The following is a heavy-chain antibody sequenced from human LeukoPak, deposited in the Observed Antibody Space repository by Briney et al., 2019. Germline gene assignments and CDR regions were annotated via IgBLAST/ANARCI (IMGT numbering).Heavy chain of an antibody. D-gene: IGHD3-9*01. CDR1: GGSISSSSYY. J-gene: IGHJ5*02. V-gene: IGHV4-39*07. CDR2: IYYSGST. Sequence: KTSETLSLTCTVSGGSISSSSYYWGWIRQPPGKGLEWIGSIYYSGSTYYNPSLKSRVTISVDTSKNQFSLKLSSVTAADTAVYYCARESSSPIFPNWFDPWGQGTLVTVSS. CDR3: ARESSSPIFPNWFDP.